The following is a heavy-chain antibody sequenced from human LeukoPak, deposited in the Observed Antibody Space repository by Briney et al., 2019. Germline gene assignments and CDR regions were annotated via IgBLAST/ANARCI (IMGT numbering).Heavy chain of an antibody. V-gene: IGHV3-30*02. D-gene: IGHD6-19*01. CDR3: AKDRSSSGENFDY. Sequence: GGSLRLSCAASGFTFSSYSMNWVRQAPGKGLEWLTFIRYDGSNRYYADSVKGRFTISRDNSKNTLYLQMNSLRPEDTAVYYCAKDRSSSGENFDYWGQGTLVTVSS. CDR2: IRYDGSNR. CDR1: GFTFSSYS. J-gene: IGHJ4*02.